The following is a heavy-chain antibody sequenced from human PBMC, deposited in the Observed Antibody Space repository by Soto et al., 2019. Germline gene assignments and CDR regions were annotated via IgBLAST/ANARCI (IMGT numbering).Heavy chain of an antibody. V-gene: IGHV1-69*01. Sequence: QVQLVQSGAEVKKPGSSVKVSCKASGGTFSSYAISWVRQAPGQGLEWMGGIIPIFGTANYAQKFQGRVTMIAEDSTSTAYMELSSLSSDDPGVDCCAGDPGMVFGSSHAYGVDVWGQGTTVTVSS. CDR1: GGTFSSYA. CDR2: IIPIFGTA. D-gene: IGHD5-18*01. J-gene: IGHJ6*02. CDR3: AGDPGMVFGSSHAYGVDV.